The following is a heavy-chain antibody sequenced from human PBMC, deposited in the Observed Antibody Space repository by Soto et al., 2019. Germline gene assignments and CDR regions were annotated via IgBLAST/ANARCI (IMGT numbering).Heavy chain of an antibody. V-gene: IGHV4-30-2*01. Sequence: QLQLQESGSGLVKPSQTLSLTCAVSGGSISSGGYSWSWIRQPPGKGLEWIGYIYHSSRTYYNPSLQTRVTISVDRCKNEFSLKLCSVAAADTAVYYCAGGPGVARNYCGQATLVTVSS. CDR1: GGSISSGGYS. CDR2: IYHSSRT. J-gene: IGHJ4*02. CDR3: AGGPGVARNY. D-gene: IGHD5-12*01.